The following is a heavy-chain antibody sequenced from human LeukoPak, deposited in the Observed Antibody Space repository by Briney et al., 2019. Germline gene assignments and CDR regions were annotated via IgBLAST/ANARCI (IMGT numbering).Heavy chain of an antibody. CDR1: GFTFSSYT. V-gene: IGHV3-21*01. J-gene: IGHJ6*03. D-gene: IGHD1-1*01. CDR2: ISSSSSYI. Sequence: PGGSLRLSCAVSGFTFSSYTINWVRQAPGKVLEWVSSISSSSSYIYYADSVKGRFTISRDNAKNSLSLQMNSLRAEDTAVYYCARDRLLEDRDYHYYYYVDVWGIGTTVTVSS. CDR3: ARDRLLEDRDYHYYYYVDV.